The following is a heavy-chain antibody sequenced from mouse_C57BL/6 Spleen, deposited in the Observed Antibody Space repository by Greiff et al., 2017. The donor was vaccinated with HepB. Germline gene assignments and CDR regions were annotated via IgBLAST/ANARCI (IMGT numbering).Heavy chain of an antibody. J-gene: IGHJ2*01. D-gene: IGHD1-1*01. CDR2: IYPGDGDT. CDR1: GYAFSSYW. CDR3: ARGTTVVAIDY. V-gene: IGHV1-80*01. Sequence: VQLQQSGAELVKPGASVKISCKASGYAFSSYWMNWVKQRPGKGLEWIGQIYPGDGDTNYNGKFKGKATLTADNSSSTAYMQLSSLTSEDSAVYFCARGTTVVAIDYWGQGTTLTVSS.